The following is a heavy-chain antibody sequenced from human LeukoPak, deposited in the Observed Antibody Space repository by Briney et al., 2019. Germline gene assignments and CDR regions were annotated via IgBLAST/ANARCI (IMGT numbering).Heavy chain of an antibody. Sequence: GGSLRLSCAASGLTFSSHWMNWVRQAPGKGLVWVARTNGGGSSTNYADSVRGRFTISRDNAKNTVYLQMNSLRAEDTAVYYCASPKGGGFFDCWGQGTLVTVSS. V-gene: IGHV3-74*01. CDR2: TNGGGSST. CDR1: GLTFSSHW. CDR3: ASPKGGGFFDC. J-gene: IGHJ4*02. D-gene: IGHD3-16*01.